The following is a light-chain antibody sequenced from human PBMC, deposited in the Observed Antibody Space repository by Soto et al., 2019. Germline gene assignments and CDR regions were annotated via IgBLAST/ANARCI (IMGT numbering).Light chain of an antibody. CDR1: SSDVGGYNY. Sequence: QSALTQPPSASGSPGQSVTISCTGTSSDVGGYNYVSWYQQHPGKAPKLMIDEVSKRPSGVPDRFSGSKSGNTASLTVSGLQAEDEADYYCSSYAGSNIYVVFGGGTKLTVL. CDR2: EVS. CDR3: SSYAGSNIYVV. V-gene: IGLV2-8*01. J-gene: IGLJ2*01.